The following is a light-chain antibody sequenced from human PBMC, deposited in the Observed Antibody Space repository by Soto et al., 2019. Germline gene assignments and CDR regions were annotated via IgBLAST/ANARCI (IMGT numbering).Light chain of an antibody. Sequence: EIVMTQSPATLSVSPGERATLSCRASQSVSSNLAWYQQKPGQAPRLLIYGASTRATGIPARISGSGSGTEFTLTISSLQSEDFAVYYCQQYNDWPLNFGGGTKVEIK. CDR2: GAS. V-gene: IGKV3-15*01. J-gene: IGKJ4*01. CDR3: QQYNDWPLN. CDR1: QSVSSN.